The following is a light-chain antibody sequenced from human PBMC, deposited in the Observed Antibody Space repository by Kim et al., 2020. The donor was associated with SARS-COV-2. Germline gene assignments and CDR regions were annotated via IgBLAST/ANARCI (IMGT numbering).Light chain of an antibody. CDR1: KSDVVSYTR. J-gene: IGLJ2*01. Sequence: PGQSNTLPSTGTKSDVVSYTRVSWYQQHPGKAPKLLIYDVSKRPSGVSNRFSGSKSGNTASLTISGLQAEDEPDYYCSSYSTTTVLFGGGTQLTVL. CDR3: SSYSTTTVL. V-gene: IGLV2-14*04. CDR2: DVS.